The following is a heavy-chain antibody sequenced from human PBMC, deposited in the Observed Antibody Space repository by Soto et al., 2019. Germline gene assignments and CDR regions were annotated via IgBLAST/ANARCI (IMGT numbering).Heavy chain of an antibody. CDR1: GFTFSSYA. J-gene: IGHJ6*02. Sequence: AGGSLRLSCAASGFTFSSYAMSWVRQAPGKGLEWVSAISGSGGSTYYADSVKGRFTISRDNSKNTLYLQMNSLRAEDTAVYYCAKEGKEWLTNYYGMDVWGQGTTVTVSS. CDR2: ISGSGGST. D-gene: IGHD3-3*01. CDR3: AKEGKEWLTNYYGMDV. V-gene: IGHV3-23*01.